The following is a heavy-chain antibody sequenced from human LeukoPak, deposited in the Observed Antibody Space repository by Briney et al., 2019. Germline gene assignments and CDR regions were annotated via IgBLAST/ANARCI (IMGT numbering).Heavy chain of an antibody. CDR2: ISYDGSNK. D-gene: IGHD3-10*01. CDR1: GFTFSSYG. CDR3: AKENSRMVRGVIKRVGFDY. V-gene: IGHV3-30*18. J-gene: IGHJ4*02. Sequence: GRSLRLSCAASGFTFSSYGMHWVRQAPGKGLEWVAVISYDGSNKYYADSVKGRFTISRDNSKNTLYLQMNSLRAEDTAVYYCAKENSRMVRGVIKRVGFDYWGQGTLATVSS.